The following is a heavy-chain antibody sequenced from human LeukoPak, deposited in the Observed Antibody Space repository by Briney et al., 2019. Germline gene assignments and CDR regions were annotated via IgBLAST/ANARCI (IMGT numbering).Heavy chain of an antibody. J-gene: IGHJ3*02. V-gene: IGHV1-8*01. CDR3: AREGSYEQPTSNDAFDI. CDR1: GYTFTSYD. Sequence: ASVKVSRKASGYTFTSYDINWVRQATGQGLEWMGWMNPNSGNTGYAQKFQGRVTMTRNTSISTAYMELSSLRSEDTAVYYCAREGSYEQPTSNDAFDIWGQGTMVTVSS. D-gene: IGHD6-13*01. CDR2: MNPNSGNT.